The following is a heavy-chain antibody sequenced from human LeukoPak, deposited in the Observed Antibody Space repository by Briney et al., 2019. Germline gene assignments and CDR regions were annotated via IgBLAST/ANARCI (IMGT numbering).Heavy chain of an antibody. V-gene: IGHV4-31*03. CDR3: ARECEYSYGYGGSSWFDP. D-gene: IGHD5-18*01. J-gene: IGHJ5*02. CDR2: IYYSGST. Sequence: ASQTLSLTCTVSGGSISSGGYYWSWIRQHPGKGLEWIGYIYYSGSTYYNPSLKSRVTISVDTSKNQFSLKLSSVTAADTAVYYCARECEYSYGYGGSSWFDPWGQGTLVTVSS. CDR1: GGSISSGGYY.